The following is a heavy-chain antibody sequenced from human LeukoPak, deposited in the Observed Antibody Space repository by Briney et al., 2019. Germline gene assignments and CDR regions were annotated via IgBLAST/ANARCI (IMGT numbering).Heavy chain of an antibody. CDR2: IYYSGST. V-gene: IGHV4-39*07. Sequence: PSETLSLTCTVSGGSISSSSYYWGWIRQPPGKGLEWIGSIYYSGSTYYNPSLKSRVTISVDTSKNQFSLKLSSVTAADTAVYYCAREIPYSGYVYFDYWGQGTLVTVSS. J-gene: IGHJ4*02. CDR3: AREIPYSGYVYFDY. D-gene: IGHD5-12*01. CDR1: GGSISSSSYY.